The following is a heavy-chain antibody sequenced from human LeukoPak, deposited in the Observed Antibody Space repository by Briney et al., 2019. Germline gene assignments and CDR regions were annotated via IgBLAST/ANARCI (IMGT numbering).Heavy chain of an antibody. CDR1: GGSFSGYY. CDR2: INHSGST. V-gene: IGHV4-34*01. Sequence: SETLSLTCAVYGGSFSGYYWSWIRQPPGKGLEWIGEINHSGSTNYNPSLKSRVTISVDTSKNQFSLKLSSVSAADTAVYYCARGRGGSRGDYNWFDPWGQGTLVTVSS. CDR3: ARGRGGSRGDYNWFDP. D-gene: IGHD1-26*01. J-gene: IGHJ5*02.